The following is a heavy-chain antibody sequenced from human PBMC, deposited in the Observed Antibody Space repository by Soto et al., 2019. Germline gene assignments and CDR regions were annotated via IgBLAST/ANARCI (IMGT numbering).Heavy chain of an antibody. Sequence: QVLLEESGPGLVRPSGTLSLTCSVSGASINSANWWVWVRQPPGKGLEWIGEIYHIGSTNYNPSLKSRATLSVDKSKNQFSLIVTSVTAADTAVYYCAKRYDFWSGRWYGLGVWGQGTTVTVSS. CDR1: GASINSANW. V-gene: IGHV4-4*02. CDR3: AKRYDFWSGRWYGLGV. J-gene: IGHJ6*02. CDR2: IYHIGST. D-gene: IGHD3-3*01.